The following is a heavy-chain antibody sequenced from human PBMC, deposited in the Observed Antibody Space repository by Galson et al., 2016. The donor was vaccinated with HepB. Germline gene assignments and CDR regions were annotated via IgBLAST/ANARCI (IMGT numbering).Heavy chain of an antibody. CDR2: IKTKSENGTA. CDR1: GFTFYNAW. V-gene: IGHV3-15*01. Sequence: SLRLSCAASGFTFYNAWMSWVRQAPGKGLEWIGRIKTKSENGTADYAAPLKGRLNISRDDSKDTVYLQLDSLKAEDTAVYYCTTTVTKPDYVDLWGPGSLVIVSS. J-gene: IGHJ2*01. CDR3: TTTVTKPDYVDL. D-gene: IGHD4-17*01.